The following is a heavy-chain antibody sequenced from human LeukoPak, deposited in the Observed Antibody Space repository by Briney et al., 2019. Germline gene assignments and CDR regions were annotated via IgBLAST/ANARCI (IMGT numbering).Heavy chain of an antibody. Sequence: SETLSLTCTVSGGSISSYYWSWIRQPPGKGLEWIGYIYHSGSTYYNPSLKSRVTISVDRSKNQFSLKLSSVTAADTAVYYCARGDWIDAFDIWGQGTMVTVSS. D-gene: IGHD3/OR15-3a*01. CDR1: GGSISSYY. CDR3: ARGDWIDAFDI. CDR2: IYHSGST. J-gene: IGHJ3*02. V-gene: IGHV4-59*12.